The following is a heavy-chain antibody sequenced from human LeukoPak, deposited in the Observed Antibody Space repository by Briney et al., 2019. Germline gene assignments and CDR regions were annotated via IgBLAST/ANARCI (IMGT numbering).Heavy chain of an antibody. CDR2: IYYSGST. J-gene: IGHJ3*02. CDR3: ARELVAARHIGLRNAFDI. Sequence: SETLSLICIVSGGSISSSRSFWGWIRQPPGKGLEWIGSIYYSGSTNYNPSLKSRVTISVDTSKNQFSLKLSSVTAADTAVYYCARELVAARHIGLRNAFDIWGQGTMVTVSS. V-gene: IGHV4-39*07. D-gene: IGHD6-6*01. CDR1: GGSISSSRSF.